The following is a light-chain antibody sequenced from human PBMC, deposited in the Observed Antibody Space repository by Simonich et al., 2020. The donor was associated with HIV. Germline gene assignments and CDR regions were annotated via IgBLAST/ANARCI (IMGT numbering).Light chain of an antibody. V-gene: IGKV3-15*01. CDR2: GAS. Sequence: EIVMTQSPATLSVSPGERATLSWRASQSVSSNLAWYQQKPGQAPRLLIYGASTRATGTPARFSGSGSGTDFTLTISSMQSEDFAVYYCPQYSTWPTFGGGTKVEIK. CDR3: PQYSTWPT. CDR1: QSVSSN. J-gene: IGKJ4*01.